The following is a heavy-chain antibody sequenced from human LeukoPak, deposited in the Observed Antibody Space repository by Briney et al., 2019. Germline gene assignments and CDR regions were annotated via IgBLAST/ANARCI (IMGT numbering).Heavy chain of an antibody. CDR1: GFTFSSYW. D-gene: IGHD4-23*01. Sequence: GESLKISCAASGFTFSSYWMHWVRQAPGKGLVWVSRINSDGSSTSYADSVKGRFTISRDNAKNTLYLQMNSLRAEDTAVYYCARSPRHDYGGSWYFDPWGRGTLVTVSS. J-gene: IGHJ2*01. CDR3: ARSPRHDYGGSWYFDP. CDR2: INSDGSST. V-gene: IGHV3-74*01.